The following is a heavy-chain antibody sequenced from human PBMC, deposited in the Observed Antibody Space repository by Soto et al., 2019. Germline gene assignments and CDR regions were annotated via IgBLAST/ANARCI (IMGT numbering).Heavy chain of an antibody. Sequence: GESMKISCQASGYSFTTYWIAWVRQKPGKGLEWMGITHPGESETRYSPSFQGQVTISFDRSTSTAYLQWNSLKASDTAIYYCARHENYYYAYYGMDVWGQGTTVTVSS. CDR2: THPGESET. V-gene: IGHV5-51*01. CDR3: ARHENYYYAYYGMDV. J-gene: IGHJ6*02. CDR1: GYSFTTYW.